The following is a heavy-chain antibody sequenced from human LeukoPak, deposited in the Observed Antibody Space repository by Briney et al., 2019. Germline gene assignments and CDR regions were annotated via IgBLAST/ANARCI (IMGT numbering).Heavy chain of an antibody. CDR3: ARVSVVGATSVYYYGMDV. J-gene: IGHJ6*02. V-gene: IGHV4-61*01. D-gene: IGHD1-26*01. CDR1: GGSVSSGSYY. CDR2: IYYSGST. Sequence: PSETLSLTCTVSGGSVSSGSYYWSWIRQPPGKGLEWIGYIYYSGSTNYNPSLESRVTISVDTSKNQFSLKLSSVTAADTAVYFCARVSVVGATSVYYYGMDVWGQGTTVTVSS.